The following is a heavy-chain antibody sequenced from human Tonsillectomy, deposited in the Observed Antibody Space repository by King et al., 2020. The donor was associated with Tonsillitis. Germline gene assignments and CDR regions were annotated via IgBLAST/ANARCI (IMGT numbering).Heavy chain of an antibody. CDR2: ISASNGNT. CDR3: ANSPDYDTSGPDAFDI. Sequence: QLVQSGAEAKKPGASVKVSCKASGYTFTKYGFSWVRQAPGQGLEWMGWISASNGNTNYAQKVQGRVTLTTDTSTSTAYMVLRSPRSDDTAVYYCANSPDYDTSGPDAFDIWGQGTMVTLSS. J-gene: IGHJ3*02. D-gene: IGHD3-22*01. CDR1: GYTFTKYG. V-gene: IGHV1-18*01.